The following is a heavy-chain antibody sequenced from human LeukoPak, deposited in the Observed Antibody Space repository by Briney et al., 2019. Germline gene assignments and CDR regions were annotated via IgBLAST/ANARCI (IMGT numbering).Heavy chain of an antibody. J-gene: IGHJ5*02. V-gene: IGHV3-48*03. CDR3: AGPDYDFWT. CDR1: GFTFSSYE. D-gene: IGHD3-3*01. Sequence: PGGSLRLXCAASGFTFSSYEMNWVRQAPGKGLEWASYISSSGSTIYYADSVKGRFTISRDNAKNSLYLQMNSLRAEDTAVYYCAGPDYDFWTWGQGTLVTVSS. CDR2: ISSSGSTI.